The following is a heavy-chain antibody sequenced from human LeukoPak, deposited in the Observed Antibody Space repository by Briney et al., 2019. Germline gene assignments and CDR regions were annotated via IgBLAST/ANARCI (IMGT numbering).Heavy chain of an antibody. Sequence: PGGSLRLSCAASGFTFSSYAMSWVRQAPGKGLEWVSGISAGGGSAYYADSVKGRFTISRDNSKNTLYLQFNSLRAEDTAVYYCAKDRGNYYDSPRFDPWGQGTLVTVSS. D-gene: IGHD3-22*01. V-gene: IGHV3-23*01. CDR3: AKDRGNYYDSPRFDP. J-gene: IGHJ5*02. CDR1: GFTFSSYA. CDR2: ISAGGGSA.